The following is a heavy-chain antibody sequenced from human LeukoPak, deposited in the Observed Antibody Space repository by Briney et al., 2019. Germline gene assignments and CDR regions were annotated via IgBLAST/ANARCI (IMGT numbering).Heavy chain of an antibody. CDR2: INPNSGGT. J-gene: IGHJ4*02. V-gene: IGHV1-2*02. CDR1: GYTFTGYY. D-gene: IGHD5-24*01. CDR3: ARGRGGERWLQFFRNDY. Sequence: ASVKVSCKASGYTFTGYYMHWVRQAPGQGLEWMGWINPNSGGTNYAQKFQGRVTMTRDTSISTAYMELSRLRSDDTAVYYCARGRGGERWLQFFRNDYWGQGTLVTVSS.